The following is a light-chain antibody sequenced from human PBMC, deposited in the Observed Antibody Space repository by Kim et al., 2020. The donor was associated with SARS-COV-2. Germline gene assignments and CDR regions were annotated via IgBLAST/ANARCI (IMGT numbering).Light chain of an antibody. V-gene: IGKV3-15*01. CDR1: QSVSSN. J-gene: IGKJ1*01. CDR2: DAS. Sequence: EIVMTQSPATLSVSPGERVTLSCRASQSVSSNLAWYQKKPGHAPRLLIYDASTRATGIPARFSGSGSGTEFTLTISSLQSEDVTFYYCQNYYKGPPTFGQGTKGDIK. CDR3: QNYYKGPPT.